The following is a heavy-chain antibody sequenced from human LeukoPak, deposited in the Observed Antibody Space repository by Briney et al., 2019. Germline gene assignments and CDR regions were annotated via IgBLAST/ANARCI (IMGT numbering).Heavy chain of an antibody. CDR1: GYSFTSYW. J-gene: IGHJ3*02. Sequence: GESLKISCKGSGYSFTSYWIGWVRQMPGKGLEWMGIIYPGDSDTRYSPSFQGQVTISADKSISTAYLQWSSLKASDTAMYYCARSPMVYAHIGAFDIWGQRTMVTVSS. V-gene: IGHV5-51*01. CDR2: IYPGDSDT. D-gene: IGHD2-8*01. CDR3: ARSPMVYAHIGAFDI.